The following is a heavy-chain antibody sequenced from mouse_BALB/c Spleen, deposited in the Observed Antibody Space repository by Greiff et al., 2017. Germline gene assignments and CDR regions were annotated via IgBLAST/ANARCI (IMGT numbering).Heavy chain of an antibody. V-gene: IGHV1S29*02. J-gene: IGHJ3*01. D-gene: IGHD2-1*01. CDR3: ARRGYFYGNYAWFAY. Sequence: VQLKESGAELMKPGASVKISCKATGYTFTDYNMHWVKQSHGKSLEWIGYIYPYNGGTGYNQKFKSKATLTVDNSSSTAYMELRSLTSEDSAVYYCARRGYFYGNYAWFAYWGQGTLVTVSA. CDR1: GYTFTDYN. CDR2: IYPYNGGT.